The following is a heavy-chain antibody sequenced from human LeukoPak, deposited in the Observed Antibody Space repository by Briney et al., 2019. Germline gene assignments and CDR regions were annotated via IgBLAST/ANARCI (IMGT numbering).Heavy chain of an antibody. CDR1: GFTFSSYG. Sequence: GRSLRLSCAASGFTFSSYGMHWVRQARGKGLEWVAVISYDGSNKYYADSVKGRITISRDNSKNTLYLQTNSLRAEDTAVYYCAKEEQYSYAIWGQGTLVTVSS. D-gene: IGHD5-18*01. CDR2: ISYDGSNK. V-gene: IGHV3-30*18. J-gene: IGHJ4*02. CDR3: AKEEQYSYAI.